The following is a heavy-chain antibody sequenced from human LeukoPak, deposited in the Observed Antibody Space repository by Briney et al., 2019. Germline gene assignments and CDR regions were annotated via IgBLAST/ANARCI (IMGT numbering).Heavy chain of an antibody. D-gene: IGHD1-26*01. CDR3: ARSWELRSTFDY. V-gene: IGHV4-34*01. Sequence: PSETLSLTCIVSGGSFSGYYWSWIRQPPGKGLEWIGEINHSGSTNYNPSLKSRVTISVDTSKNQFSLKLSSVTAADTAVYYCARSWELRSTFDYWGQGTLVTVSS. CDR1: GGSFSGYY. CDR2: INHSGST. J-gene: IGHJ4*02.